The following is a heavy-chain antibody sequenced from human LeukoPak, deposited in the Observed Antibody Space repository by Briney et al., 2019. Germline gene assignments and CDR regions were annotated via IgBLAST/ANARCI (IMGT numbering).Heavy chain of an antibody. Sequence: PGGSLRLSCAASGFTFGSFWLSWVRQAPGKGLEWVANIKQDGSEKYYVDSVKGRFTISRDNAKNSLYLQMNSLRAEDTAVYYCARSLRTFDYWGQGTLVTVSS. CDR1: GFTFGSFW. J-gene: IGHJ4*02. CDR2: IKQDGSEK. D-gene: IGHD4-17*01. CDR3: ARSLRTFDY. V-gene: IGHV3-7*01.